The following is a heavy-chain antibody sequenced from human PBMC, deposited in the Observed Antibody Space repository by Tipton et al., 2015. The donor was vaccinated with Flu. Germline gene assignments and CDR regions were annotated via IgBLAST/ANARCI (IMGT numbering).Heavy chain of an antibody. CDR1: GFTFSDYY. D-gene: IGHD6-13*01. V-gene: IGHV3-11*01. Sequence: SLRLSCAASGFTFSDYYMSWIRQAPGKGLEWVSYISSSGSTIYYADSVKGRLTISRDNAKNSLYLQMNSLRAEDTAVYYCARALRAAAAYFDYWGQGTLVTVSS. CDR2: ISSSGSTI. CDR3: ARALRAAAAYFDY. J-gene: IGHJ4*02.